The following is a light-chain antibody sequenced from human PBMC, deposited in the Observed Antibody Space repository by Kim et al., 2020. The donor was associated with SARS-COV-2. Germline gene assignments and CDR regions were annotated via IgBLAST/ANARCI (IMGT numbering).Light chain of an antibody. Sequence: QSALTQPPSVSGSPGQSVTISCTGTSGDVGSYNRVSWYQQAPGTAPKLMIYEVSNRPSGVPDRFSGSKSGNTASLTISGLQAEDEADYYCSSYTSSSTLVFGGGTQLTVL. CDR3: SSYTSSSTLV. J-gene: IGLJ2*01. V-gene: IGLV2-18*02. CDR1: SGDVGSYNR. CDR2: EVS.